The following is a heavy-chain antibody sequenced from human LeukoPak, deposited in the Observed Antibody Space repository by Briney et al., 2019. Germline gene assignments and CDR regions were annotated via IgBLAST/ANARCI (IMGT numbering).Heavy chain of an antibody. Sequence: PGGSLRLSCAASGFTFSSYGMHWVRQAPGKGLEWVAVISYDGSNKYYADSVKGRFTISRDNSKNTLYLQMNSLRAEDTAVYYCARDHYDFLPTEYYYYGMDVWGQGTTVTVSS. J-gene: IGHJ6*02. D-gene: IGHD3-3*01. CDR1: GFTFSSYG. CDR3: ARDHYDFLPTEYYYYGMDV. CDR2: ISYDGSNK. V-gene: IGHV3-30*03.